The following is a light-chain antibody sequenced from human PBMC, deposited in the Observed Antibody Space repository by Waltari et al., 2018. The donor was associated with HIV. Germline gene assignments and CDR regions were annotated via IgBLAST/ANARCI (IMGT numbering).Light chain of an antibody. J-gene: IGKJ2*01. CDR1: QSLAFRDGTSY. V-gene: IGKV2-30*01. CDR2: QVS. Sequence: TRSPLSLSVTVGQPAAISCKSNQSLAFRDGTSYLFWYHQRPGHPPRRLLYQVSHRDSGVPGRITGSGSDTDFTLRISRVEAEDAGFYFCMQATSWPHTFGQRTELQI. CDR3: MQATSWPHT.